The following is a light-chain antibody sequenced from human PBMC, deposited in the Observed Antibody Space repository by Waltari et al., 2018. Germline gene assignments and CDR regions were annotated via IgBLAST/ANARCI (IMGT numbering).Light chain of an antibody. CDR2: GAS. Sequence: EVVMTQSPAALSVSPGERVTLSCKASQNIDNNLAWYQQKPGQSPILLIYGASTRATGVPARFSGSGSGTEFTLTISSLQSEDCAVFYCQQYNRWPPLTFGGGTKVEIK. CDR1: QNIDNN. J-gene: IGKJ4*01. CDR3: QQYNRWPPLT. V-gene: IGKV3-15*01.